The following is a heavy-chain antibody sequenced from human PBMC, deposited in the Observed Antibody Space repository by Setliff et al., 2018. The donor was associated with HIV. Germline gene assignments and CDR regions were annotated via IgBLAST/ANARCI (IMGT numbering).Heavy chain of an antibody. D-gene: IGHD2-2*02. J-gene: IGHJ4*02. CDR3: ARHTVFVRYFDH. CDR1: GDSIRSHY. CDR2: FYYTGST. V-gene: IGHV4-59*11. Sequence: SETLSLTCTVSGDSIRSHYWSWIRQSPGKGLEWIGNFYYTGSTDYNPSFKSRVTISLDKSNNQISLNLSSATAADTAVYYCARHTVFVRYFDHWGQGMLVTVSS.